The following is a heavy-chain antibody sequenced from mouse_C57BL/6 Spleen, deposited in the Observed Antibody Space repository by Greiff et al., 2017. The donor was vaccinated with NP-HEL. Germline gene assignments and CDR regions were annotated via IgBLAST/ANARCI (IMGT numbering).Heavy chain of an antibody. Sequence: EVQLQQSGPELVKPGASVKISCKASGYTFTDYYMNWVKQSHGKSLEWIGDINPNNGGTSYNQKFKGKATLTVDKSSSTAYMELRSLTSEDSAVYYCARVRGGNSNVFDYWGQGTTLTVSS. J-gene: IGHJ2*01. CDR1: GYTFTDYY. CDR3: ARVRGGNSNVFDY. CDR2: INPNNGGT. V-gene: IGHV1-26*01. D-gene: IGHD2-5*01.